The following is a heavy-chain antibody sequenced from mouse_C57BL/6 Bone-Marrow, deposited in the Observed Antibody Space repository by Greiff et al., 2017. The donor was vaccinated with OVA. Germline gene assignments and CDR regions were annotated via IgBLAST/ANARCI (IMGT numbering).Heavy chain of an antibody. CDR3: ARHRTTVVDY. D-gene: IGHD1-1*01. CDR2: ISSGGSYT. J-gene: IGHJ2*01. V-gene: IGHV5-6*01. Sequence: EVQLVESGGGLVKPGGSLKLSCAASGFTFSSYGMSWVRQTPDKRLEWVATISSGGSYTYYPDSVKGRFTISRDNAKNTLYLQMSSLKSEDTAMYYCARHRTTVVDYWGQGTTLTVSS. CDR1: GFTFSSYG.